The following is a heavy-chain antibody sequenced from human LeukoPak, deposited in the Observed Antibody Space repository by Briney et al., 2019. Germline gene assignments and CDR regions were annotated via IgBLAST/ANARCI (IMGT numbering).Heavy chain of an antibody. Sequence: GRSLRLSCAASGFTFDDYAMHWVRQAPGKGLEWVSGISWNSGSISYADSVKGRFTISRDNAKNSLYLQMNSLRAEDTALYYCAKDRYYYDSSGYYLNWGQGTLVTVSS. V-gene: IGHV3-9*01. D-gene: IGHD3-22*01. CDR1: GFTFDDYA. J-gene: IGHJ4*02. CDR2: ISWNSGSI. CDR3: AKDRYYYDSSGYYLN.